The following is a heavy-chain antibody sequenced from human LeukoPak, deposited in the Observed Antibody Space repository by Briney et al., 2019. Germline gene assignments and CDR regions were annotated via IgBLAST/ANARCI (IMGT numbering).Heavy chain of an antibody. V-gene: IGHV4-59*01. CDR3: ARVGYCSSTSCGFDP. D-gene: IGHD2-2*01. CDR2: IYYSGST. CDR1: GGSISSYY. J-gene: IGHJ5*02. Sequence: PSETLSLTCTVSGGSISSYYWSWIRQPPGKGLEWIGYIYYSGSTNYNPSLKSRVTISVDTSKNQFSLKLSSVTAADTAVYYCARVGYCSSTSCGFDPRGQGTLVTVSS.